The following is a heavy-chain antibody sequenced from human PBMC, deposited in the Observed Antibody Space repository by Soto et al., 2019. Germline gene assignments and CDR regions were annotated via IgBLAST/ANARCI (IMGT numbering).Heavy chain of an antibody. J-gene: IGHJ6*02. CDR1: GYTFTNYW. CDR3: EASTFYYGMDV. V-gene: IGHV5-51*01. CDR2: IYPGDSDT. Sequence: GESLKISCKGSGYTFTNYWIGWVRQMPGKGLEWMGIIYPGDSDTKYNPSFQGQVTISADKSITTTYLRRTSLKASDTAIYYCEASTFYYGMDVWGQGTTVTVSS.